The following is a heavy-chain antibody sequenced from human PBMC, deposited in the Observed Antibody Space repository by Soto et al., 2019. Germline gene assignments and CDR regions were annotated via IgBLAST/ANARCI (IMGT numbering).Heavy chain of an antibody. D-gene: IGHD4-4*01. CDR2: INPSGSI. J-gene: IGHJ4*02. CDR3: ATFVGATTVTWGSTRDY. V-gene: IGHV4-34*01. CDR1: GGSFSGYH. Sequence: VQLQQWGVGLLKPSETLCLTCAVYGGSFSGYHWSWFRQPPGKGLEWIGEINPSGSINYNPSLKSRVTISVDTSKNQFSLNLSSVTAADTAVYFCATFVGATTVTWGSTRDYWGQGTLVTVSS.